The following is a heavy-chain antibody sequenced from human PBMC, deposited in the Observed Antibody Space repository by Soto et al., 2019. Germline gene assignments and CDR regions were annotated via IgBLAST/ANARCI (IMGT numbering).Heavy chain of an antibody. V-gene: IGHV4-31*03. J-gene: IGHJ6*02. CDR1: GGSISSGGYL. CDR3: AREGAAPYYYYGMDV. Sequence: QVQLQESGPGLVKPSQTLSLTCTVSGGSISSGGYLWSWIRQHPGKGLEWIGFIYYSGSTYYNPSLKSRVTISVDTSKNQFSLKLSSVTAADTAVYYCAREGAAPYYYYGMDVWGQGTTVTVSS. CDR2: IYYSGST. D-gene: IGHD6-6*01.